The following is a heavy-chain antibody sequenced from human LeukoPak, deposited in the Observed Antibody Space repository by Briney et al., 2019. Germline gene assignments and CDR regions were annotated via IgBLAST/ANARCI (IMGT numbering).Heavy chain of an antibody. CDR1: GYTFTSYG. CDR3: AREAEMATIRYLDH. V-gene: IGHV1-46*01. Sequence: ASVKVSCKASGYTFTSYGISWVRQAPGQGLEWMGIINPSGGSTSYAQKFQGRVTMTRDTSTSTVYMELSSLRSEDTAVYYCAREAEMATIRYLDHWGQGTLVTVSS. J-gene: IGHJ4*02. CDR2: INPSGGST. D-gene: IGHD5-24*01.